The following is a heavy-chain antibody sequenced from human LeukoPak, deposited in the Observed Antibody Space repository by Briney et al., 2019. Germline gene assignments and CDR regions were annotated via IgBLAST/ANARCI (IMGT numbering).Heavy chain of an antibody. D-gene: IGHD5-18*01. CDR2: ISGSSKYI. V-gene: IGHV3-21*01. J-gene: IGHJ4*02. CDR3: AGMQYSTSWAAFDY. Sequence: PGGSLRLSCVDSSFTFSSNTMIWVRQAPGKGLEWVSSISGSSKYIYYADSVRGRFTISRDNAKNSLYLQMNSLRAEDTAVYYCAGMQYSTSWAAFDYWGQGTLVTVSS. CDR1: SFTFSSNT.